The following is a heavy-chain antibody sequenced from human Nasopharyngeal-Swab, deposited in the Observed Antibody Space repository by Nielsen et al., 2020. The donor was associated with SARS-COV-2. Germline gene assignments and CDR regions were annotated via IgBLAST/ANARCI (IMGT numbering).Heavy chain of an antibody. CDR2: VSTSGTYI. CDR3: ARETRGVNYYYYGLDV. CDR1: GFTFSNYW. D-gene: IGHD2-21*01. J-gene: IGHJ6*02. Sequence: GESLKISCVASGFTFSNYWMHWVRQAPGKGLEWVSSVSTSGTYIYYADSVKGRFTISRDNAKNSLYLQMNSLRAEDTAVYYCARETRGVNYYYYGLDVWGQGTTVTVSS. V-gene: IGHV3-21*01.